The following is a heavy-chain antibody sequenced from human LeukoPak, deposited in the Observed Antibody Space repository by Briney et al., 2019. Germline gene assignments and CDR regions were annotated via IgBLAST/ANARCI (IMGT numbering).Heavy chain of an antibody. J-gene: IGHJ4*02. CDR2: INQDGSEK. CDR1: GFTFSSYW. CDR3: ARGLRWYYFDY. Sequence: GGSLRLSCAASGFTFSSYWMSWVRQAPGKGLEWVANINQDGSEKYYVDSVKGRFTISRDNAKNSLFLQMNSLRAEDTAVYYCARGLRWYYFDYWGQGTLVTVSS. V-gene: IGHV3-7*01. D-gene: IGHD4-23*01.